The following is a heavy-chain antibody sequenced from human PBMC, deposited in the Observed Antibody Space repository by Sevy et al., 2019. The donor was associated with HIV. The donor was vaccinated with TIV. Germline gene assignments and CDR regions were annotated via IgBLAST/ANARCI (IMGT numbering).Heavy chain of an antibody. CDR1: GFTFSSYA. CDR3: ARDVPVADNDAFDI. D-gene: IGHD6-19*01. CDR2: ISYDGSNK. J-gene: IGHJ3*02. V-gene: IGHV3-30-3*01. Sequence: GGSLRLSCAASGFTFSSYAMHWVRQAPGKGLEWVAVISYDGSNKYYADSVKGRFTISRDNSKNTLYLQMNSLRAEDTAVYYCARDVPVADNDAFDIWGQGTMVTVSS.